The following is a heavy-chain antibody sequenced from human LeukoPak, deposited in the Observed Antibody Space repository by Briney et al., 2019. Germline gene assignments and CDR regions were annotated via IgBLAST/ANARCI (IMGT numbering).Heavy chain of an antibody. CDR1: GGSISSYY. CDR2: IYYSGST. J-gene: IGHJ6*02. V-gene: IGHV4-59*01. Sequence: SETLSLTCTVSGGSISSYYWSWIRQPPGKGLEWIGYIYYSGSTNYNPSLKSRVTISVDTSENQFSLKLSSVTAADTAVYYCARVVGASPAAAYYGMDVWGQGTTVTVSS. CDR3: ARVVGASPAAAYYGMDV. D-gene: IGHD2-2*01.